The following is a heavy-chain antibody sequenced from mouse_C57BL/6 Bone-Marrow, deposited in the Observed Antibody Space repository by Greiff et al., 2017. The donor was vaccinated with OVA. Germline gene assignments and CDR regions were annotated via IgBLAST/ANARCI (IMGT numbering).Heavy chain of an antibody. Sequence: QVQLQQSGAELARPGASVKLSCKASGYTFTSYGISWVKQRTGQGLEWIGEIYPRSGNTYYNEKFKGKATLTADKSSSTAYIELRSLTSEDSAVYFCAERDYYGSSSFAYWGRGTLVTVSA. CDR2: IYPRSGNT. D-gene: IGHD1-1*01. V-gene: IGHV1-81*01. CDR1: GYTFTSYG. J-gene: IGHJ3*01. CDR3: AERDYYGSSSFAY.